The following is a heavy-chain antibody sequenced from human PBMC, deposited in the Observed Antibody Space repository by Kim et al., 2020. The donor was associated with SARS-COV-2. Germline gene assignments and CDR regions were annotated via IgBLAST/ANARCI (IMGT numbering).Heavy chain of an antibody. CDR3: VTRLVAHFYY. CDR2: ISDNGHGSDT. CDR1: GFTFSSYT. V-gene: IGHV3-23*01. Sequence: GVSLRLSCAASGFTFSSYTMNWVRQAPEKGLEWVSTISDNGHGSDTHYADSVNGRFTISRDDSRSTVFLYMDSLTDDDTAIYYCVTRLVAHFYYWGQGTLVTVSS. J-gene: IGHJ4*02. D-gene: IGHD2-21*01.